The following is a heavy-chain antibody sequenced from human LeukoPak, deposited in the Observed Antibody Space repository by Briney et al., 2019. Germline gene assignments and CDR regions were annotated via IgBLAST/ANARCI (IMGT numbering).Heavy chain of an antibody. Sequence: PSETLSLTCTVSGGSISTYYWTWIRQPPGKGLEWIGYIYYSGSTNYNPSLKSRVTMSVDTSKNQFSLKLSSVTAADTAVYYCVGVDEEVYYFDYWGQGTLVTVSS. CDR1: GGSISTYY. CDR2: IYYSGST. D-gene: IGHD2-8*01. J-gene: IGHJ4*02. V-gene: IGHV4-59*08. CDR3: VGVDEEVYYFDY.